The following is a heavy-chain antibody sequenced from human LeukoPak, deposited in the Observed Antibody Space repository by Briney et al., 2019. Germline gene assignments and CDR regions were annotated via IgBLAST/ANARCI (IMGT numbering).Heavy chain of an antibody. CDR1: GFTFSSYG. J-gene: IGHJ4*02. Sequence: GGSLRLSCAASGFTFSSYGMHWVRQAPCKGLEWVAVITYDGTNKYYADSVKGRFAISRDNSKNTLYLQMNSLRAEDTAVYYCAKDLHYSNYFDYWGQGTLVTVSS. CDR2: ITYDGTNK. CDR3: AKDLHYSNYFDY. V-gene: IGHV3-30*18. D-gene: IGHD4-11*01.